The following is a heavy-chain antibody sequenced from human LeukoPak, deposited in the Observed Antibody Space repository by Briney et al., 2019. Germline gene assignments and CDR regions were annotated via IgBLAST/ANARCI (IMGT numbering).Heavy chain of an antibody. Sequence: SETLSLTCTVSGYSISSGYYWGWIRQPPGKGLEWIGSIYHSGRTFYNPSLKSRVTISVDTSKNQFSLKLTSVTAADTAVYFCARGAEYYAIWRGYAGYSDYWGQGISVTVSS. CDR2: IYHSGRT. V-gene: IGHV4-38-2*02. D-gene: IGHD3-3*01. J-gene: IGHJ4*02. CDR3: ARGAEYYAIWRGYAGYSDY. CDR1: GYSISSGYY.